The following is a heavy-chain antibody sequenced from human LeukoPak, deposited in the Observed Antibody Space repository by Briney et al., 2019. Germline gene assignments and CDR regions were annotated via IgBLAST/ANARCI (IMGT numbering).Heavy chain of an antibody. J-gene: IGHJ4*02. CDR1: GYTFTSYG. CDR2: ISAYNGNT. V-gene: IGHV1-18*01. CDR3: ARDTSRISKLIQLWLIDY. Sequence: GASVKVSCKASGYTFTSYGISWVRQAPGQGLEWMGWISAYNGNTNYAQKLQGRVTMTTDTSTSTAYMELRSLRSDDTAVYYCARDTSRISKLIQLWLIDYWGQGTPVTVSS. D-gene: IGHD5-18*01.